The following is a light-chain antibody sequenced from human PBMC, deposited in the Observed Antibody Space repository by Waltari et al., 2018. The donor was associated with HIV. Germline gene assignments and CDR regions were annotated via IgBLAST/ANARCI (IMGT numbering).Light chain of an antibody. V-gene: IGLV1-47*01. Sequence: QSVLTQPPSASGTPGQTVTISCSGSTSNVETQWVYWYQQLPGTAPKLLIYRNYQGPSGVPDLFSSSKSGASASLVISGLRSEDEADYSCGVWDSTLKQWLFGGGTKLTVL. CDR2: RNY. J-gene: IGLJ3*02. CDR3: GVWDSTLKQWL. CDR1: TSNVETQW.